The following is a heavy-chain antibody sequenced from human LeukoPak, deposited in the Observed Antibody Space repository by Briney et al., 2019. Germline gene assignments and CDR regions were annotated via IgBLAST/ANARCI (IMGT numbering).Heavy chain of an antibody. CDR3: ARRLKTVVAEFYFDY. CDR1: GGSFSGYY. V-gene: IGHV4-34*01. J-gene: IGHJ4*02. CDR2: INHSGST. D-gene: IGHD3-22*01. Sequence: SETLSLTCAVYGGSFSGYYWSWIRQPPGKGLEWIGKINHSGSTNYNPSLKSRVTISLDTSKNQFSLKLTSVTAADTAVYYCARRLKTVVAEFYFDYWGQGTLVTVSS.